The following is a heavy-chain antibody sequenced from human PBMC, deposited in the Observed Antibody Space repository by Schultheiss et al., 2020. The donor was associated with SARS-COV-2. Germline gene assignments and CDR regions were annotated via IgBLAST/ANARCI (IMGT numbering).Heavy chain of an antibody. V-gene: IGHV4-39*07. Sequence: SETLSLTCTVSGGSVSSGSYYWSWIRQPPGKGLEWIGEINHSGSTNYNPSLKSRVTISVDTSKNQFSLKLSSVTAADTAVYYCARTMWLQSHKNIAARPKMYYGMDVWGQGTTVTVSS. CDR2: INHSGST. CDR3: ARTMWLQSHKNIAARPKMYYGMDV. J-gene: IGHJ6*02. D-gene: IGHD6-6*01. CDR1: GGSVSSGSYY.